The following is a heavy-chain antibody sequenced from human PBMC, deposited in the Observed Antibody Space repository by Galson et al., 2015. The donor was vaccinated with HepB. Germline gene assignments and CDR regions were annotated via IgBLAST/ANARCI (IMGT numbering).Heavy chain of an antibody. CDR1: GGSIYTSNYY. V-gene: IGHV4-39*07. Sequence: LSLTCTVSGGSIYTSNYYWAWIRQPPGKGLEWIGSVYYSGSTYYNLSLKSRVTISVDTSKNQFSLRLSSLTAADSAIYYCAGGHSRGYSYGFFAYWGQGTLVTVSS. CDR3: AGGHSRGYSYGFFAY. CDR2: VYYSGST. J-gene: IGHJ4*02. D-gene: IGHD5-18*01.